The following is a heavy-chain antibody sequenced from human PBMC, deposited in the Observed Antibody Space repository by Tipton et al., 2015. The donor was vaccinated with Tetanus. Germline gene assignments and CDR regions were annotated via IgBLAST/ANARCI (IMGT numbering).Heavy chain of an antibody. CDR1: GFTFEDYA. V-gene: IGHV3-9*01. CDR3: AKGWGSLDH. CDR2: ISWNSGSI. J-gene: IGHJ4*02. D-gene: IGHD7-27*01. Sequence: SLRLSCAVSGFTFEDYAMHWVRQAPGRGLEWVSGISWNSGSIGYADSVKGRFTISRDNSKNALYLQMIGLRAEDTAVYYCAKGWGSLDHWGQGTLVTVSS.